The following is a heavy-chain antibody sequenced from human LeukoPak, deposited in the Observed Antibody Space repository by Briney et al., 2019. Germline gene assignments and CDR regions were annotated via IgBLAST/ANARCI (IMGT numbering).Heavy chain of an antibody. V-gene: IGHV1-2*02. Sequence: ASVKVSCKASGHTFTGYYMHWVRQAPGQGLEWMGWINPNSGGTNYAQKFQGRVTMTRDTSISTAYMELSRLRSDDTAVYYCAREQDIVVVPAAPTQDAFDIWGQGTMVTVSS. CDR1: GHTFTGYY. D-gene: IGHD2-2*01. CDR3: AREQDIVVVPAAPTQDAFDI. CDR2: INPNSGGT. J-gene: IGHJ3*02.